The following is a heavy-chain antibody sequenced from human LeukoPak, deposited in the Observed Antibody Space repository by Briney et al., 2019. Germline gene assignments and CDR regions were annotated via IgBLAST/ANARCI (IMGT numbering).Heavy chain of an antibody. D-gene: IGHD2-15*01. CDR2: ISGSGGST. Sequence: GGSLRLSCAASGFTFSSYAMSWVRQAPGKGLEWVSAISGSGGSTYYADSVKGRFTISRDNSKNTLYLQMNGLRAEDTAVYYCAKVRYCSGGSCYYSLASTYYFDYWGQGTLVTVSS. CDR3: AKVRYCSGGSCYYSLASTYYFDY. V-gene: IGHV3-23*01. CDR1: GFTFSSYA. J-gene: IGHJ4*02.